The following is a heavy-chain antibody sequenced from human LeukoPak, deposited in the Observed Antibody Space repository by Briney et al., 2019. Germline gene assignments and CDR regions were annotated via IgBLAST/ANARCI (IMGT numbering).Heavy chain of an antibody. CDR3: ARVKQQLDHHYYYGMDV. Sequence: GASVKVSCKASGYTFTSYYMHWVRQAPGQGLEWMGIINPSGGSTSYAQKFQGRVTMTRDTSTSTVYMELSSLRSEDTAVYYCARVKQQLDHHYYYGMDVWGQGTTVTVSS. J-gene: IGHJ6*02. V-gene: IGHV1-46*01. D-gene: IGHD6-13*01. CDR1: GYTFTSYY. CDR2: INPSGGST.